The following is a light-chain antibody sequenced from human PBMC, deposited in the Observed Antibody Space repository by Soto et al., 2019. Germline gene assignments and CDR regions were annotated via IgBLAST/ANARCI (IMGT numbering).Light chain of an antibody. CDR2: GNN. CDR3: QSYDSNLSGYV. V-gene: IGLV1-40*01. CDR1: SSNIGAGYD. Sequence: QAVVTQPPSVSGAPGQRVTISCAGSSSNIGAGYDVHWYQHLPGAAPKLLIYGNNNRPSGVPDRFSGSKSGTSASLAISGLQAEDEVDYYCQSYDSNLSGYVFGTGTKLTVL. J-gene: IGLJ1*01.